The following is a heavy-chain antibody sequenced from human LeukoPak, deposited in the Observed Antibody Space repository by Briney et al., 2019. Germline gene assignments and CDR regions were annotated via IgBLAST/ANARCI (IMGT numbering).Heavy chain of an antibody. CDR2: ISGSGGST. V-gene: IGHV3-23*01. D-gene: IGHD3-3*01. Sequence: PGGSLRLSCAASGFTFSSYAMSWVRQAPGKGLEWVSAISGSGGSTYYADSVKGRFTISRDDSKNTLYLQMNSLRAEDTAVYYCAKVPRPLRFLEWLLFDYWGQGTLVTVSS. CDR3: AKVPRPLRFLEWLLFDY. J-gene: IGHJ4*02. CDR1: GFTFSSYA.